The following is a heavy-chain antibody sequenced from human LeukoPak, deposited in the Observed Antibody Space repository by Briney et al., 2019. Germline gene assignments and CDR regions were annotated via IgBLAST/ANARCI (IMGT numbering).Heavy chain of an antibody. CDR3: ARVWGRLDY. V-gene: IGHV4-39*07. D-gene: IGHD7-27*01. Sequence: SETLSLTCTVSGGSISSSSYYWGWIRQPPGKGLEWIGSIYYSGSTYYNPSLKSRVTISVDTSKNQFSLKLSSVTAADTAVYYCARVWGRLDYWGQGTLVTVSS. CDR1: GGSISSSSYY. J-gene: IGHJ4*02. CDR2: IYYSGST.